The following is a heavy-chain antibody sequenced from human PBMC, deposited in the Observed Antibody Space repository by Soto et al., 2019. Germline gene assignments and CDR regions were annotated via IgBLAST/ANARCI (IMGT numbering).Heavy chain of an antibody. D-gene: IGHD6-19*01. J-gene: IGHJ5*02. Sequence: PGESLKISCTVSGYSFTSYCSGWVRQLTRKGLEWMGIIYPGDSDTRYSPSFQGQVTISAGKSISTAYLQWSSLKASDTAMYYCARHCPREDGIAVAGTGALLGSWFDPWGQGTLVTVS. CDR2: IYPGDSDT. CDR1: GYSFTSYC. V-gene: IGHV5-51*01. CDR3: ARHCPREDGIAVAGTGALLGSWFDP.